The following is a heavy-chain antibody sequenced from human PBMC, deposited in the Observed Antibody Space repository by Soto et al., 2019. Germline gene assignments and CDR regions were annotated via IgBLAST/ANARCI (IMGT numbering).Heavy chain of an antibody. D-gene: IGHD2-2*01. CDR1: GFTFSSYS. CDR3: AREPLYPAHLDY. CDR2: ISSSSSYI. J-gene: IGHJ4*02. V-gene: IGHV3-21*01. Sequence: PVGSLRLSCAASGFTFSSYSMNWVRQAPGKGLEWVSSISSSSSYIYYADSVKGRFTISRDNAKNSLYLQMNSLRAEDTAVYYCAREPLYPAHLDYWGQGTLVTVSS.